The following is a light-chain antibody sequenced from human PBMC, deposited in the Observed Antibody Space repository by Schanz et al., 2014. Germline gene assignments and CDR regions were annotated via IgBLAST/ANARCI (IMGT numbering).Light chain of an antibody. J-gene: IGLJ2*01. V-gene: IGLV1-51*01. CDR3: GTWDSSLSAVV. Sequence: QSVLTQPPSISAAPGQEVTISCSGSSSNIENNYVSWYQQLPGSAPKLLIYDNSRRPSGIPDRFSGSKSGTSATLGITGLQTGDEADYYCGTWDSSLSAVVFGGGTKLTVL. CDR1: SSNIENNY. CDR2: DNS.